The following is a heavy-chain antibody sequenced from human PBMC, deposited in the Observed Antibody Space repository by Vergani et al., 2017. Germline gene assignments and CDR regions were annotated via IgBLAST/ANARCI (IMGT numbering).Heavy chain of an antibody. J-gene: IGHJ4*02. CDR1: GGSISSYY. D-gene: IGHD6-19*01. V-gene: IGHV4-59*01. CDR3: AREQWLPIDYFDY. CDR2: IYYSGST. Sequence: QVQLPESGPGLVKPSETLSLTCTVSGGSISSYYWSWIRQPPGKGLEWIGYIYYSGSTNYNPSLKSRVTISVDTSKNQFSLKLSSVTAADTAVYYCAREQWLPIDYFDYWGQGTLVTVSS.